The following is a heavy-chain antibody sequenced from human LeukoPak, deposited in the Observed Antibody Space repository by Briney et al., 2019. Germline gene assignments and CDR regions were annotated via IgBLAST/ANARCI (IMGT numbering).Heavy chain of an antibody. CDR2: INANGGST. V-gene: IGHV3-23*01. J-gene: IGHJ4*02. Sequence: GGSLRLSCAASGFTFSNYAMNWARQAPGKGLEWVSSINANGGSTYYADSVKGRFTISRDNSKNTLYLQMNSLRAVDTAVYYCAKGPLAALGDYWGQGTLVTVSS. D-gene: IGHD2-15*01. CDR3: AKGPLAALGDY. CDR1: GFTFSNYA.